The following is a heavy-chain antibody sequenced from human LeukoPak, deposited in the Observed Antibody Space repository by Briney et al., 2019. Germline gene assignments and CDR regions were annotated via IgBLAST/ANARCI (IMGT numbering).Heavy chain of an antibody. CDR1: GSTFNTYG. D-gene: IGHD3-22*01. CDR3: ARICETTYYYDSSGYADY. J-gene: IGHJ4*02. Sequence: GGSLRLSCAASGSTFNTYGMSWVRHSPGKGLEWVSSISSSSSYIYYADSVKGRFTISRDNAKNSLYLQMNSLRAEDTAVYYCARICETTYYYDSSGYADYWGQGTLVTVSS. CDR2: ISSSSSYI. V-gene: IGHV3-21*01.